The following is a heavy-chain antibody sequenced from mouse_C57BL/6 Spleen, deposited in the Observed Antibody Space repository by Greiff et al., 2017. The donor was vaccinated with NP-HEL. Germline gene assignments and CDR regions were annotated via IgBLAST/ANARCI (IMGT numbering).Heavy chain of an antibody. J-gene: IGHJ3*01. CDR3: ARGLYYDYLRFAY. Sequence: QVQLQQSGPELVKPGASVKISCKASGYAFSSSWMNWVKQRPGKGLEWIGRIYPGDGDTNYNGKFKGKATLTADKSSSTAYMQLSSLTSEDSAVYFCARGLYYDYLRFAYWGQGTLVTVSA. CDR2: IYPGDGDT. D-gene: IGHD2-4*01. V-gene: IGHV1-82*01. CDR1: GYAFSSSW.